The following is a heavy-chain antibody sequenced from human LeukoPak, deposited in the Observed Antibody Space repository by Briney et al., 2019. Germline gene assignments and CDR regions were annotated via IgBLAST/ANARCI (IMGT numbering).Heavy chain of an antibody. V-gene: IGHV4-34*01. CDR3: ARDGGGSSGWSLDY. J-gene: IGHJ4*02. CDR1: GGSFSGYY. Sequence: SETLSLTCAVYGGSFSGYYWSWIRQPPGKGLEWIGEINHSGSTNYNPSLKSRVTISEDTSKNQFSLKLSSVTTADTAVYYCARDGGGSSGWSLDYWGQGALVTVSS. D-gene: IGHD6-19*01. CDR2: INHSGST.